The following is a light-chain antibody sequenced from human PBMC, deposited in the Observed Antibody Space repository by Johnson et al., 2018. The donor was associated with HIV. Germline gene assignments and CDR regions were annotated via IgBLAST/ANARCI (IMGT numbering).Light chain of an antibody. J-gene: IGLJ1*01. V-gene: IGLV1-51*02. CDR2: ENN. CDR1: SSNIGNNY. CDR3: GTWDSSRSGGV. Sequence: HSVLTQPPSVSAAPGQKVTISCSGSSSNIGNNYVSWYQQLPGTAPKLLIYENNKRPSGIPDRFSGSKSGTSATLGITGLQTGDEAGYSCGTWDSSRSGGVFGTGTKVTVL.